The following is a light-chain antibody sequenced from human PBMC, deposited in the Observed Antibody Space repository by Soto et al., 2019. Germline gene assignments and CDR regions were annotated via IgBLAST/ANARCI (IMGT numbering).Light chain of an antibody. V-gene: IGKV3-15*01. CDR1: ESVSDN. J-gene: IGKJ5*01. Sequence: EIVLTQSPGTLSLSPGGSAALSCRSTESVSDNFLAWYQQKPGQAPRLLIYGASRRATGFPARFSGTGSQTDFTLTISGLQSEDSAVYFCQQYNNWPFSFGQGTRLEIK. CDR2: GAS. CDR3: QQYNNWPFS.